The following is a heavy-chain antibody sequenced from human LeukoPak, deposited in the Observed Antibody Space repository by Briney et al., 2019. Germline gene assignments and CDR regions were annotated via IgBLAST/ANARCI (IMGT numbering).Heavy chain of an antibody. V-gene: IGHV3-23*01. CDR1: GFPLSKYA. D-gene: IGHD3-3*01. CDR3: ARGSRLGVVERDAFDI. Sequence: GGSLRLSCIGSGFPLSKYAMNWVRQAPGKGLEWVSLISTSGNTHYADSVKGRFVISRDNSKNTLYLQMNVLRVEDTALYYCARGSRLGVVERDAFDIWGQGTMVTVSS. CDR2: ISTSGNT. J-gene: IGHJ3*02.